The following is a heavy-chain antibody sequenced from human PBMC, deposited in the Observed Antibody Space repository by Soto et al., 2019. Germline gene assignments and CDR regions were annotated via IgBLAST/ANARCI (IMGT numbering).Heavy chain of an antibody. D-gene: IGHD2-15*01. Sequence: EVQLLESGGGLVQPGGSLRLSCAASGFTFSSYAMSWVHQAPGKGLEWVSGIDGSGRNTYYADSVKGRFTISRDNSKNTLSVQMDSLRVEDTALYYCAKDGGSVCSGGTCYFQAPDYWGQGTLVTVSS. CDR3: AKDGGSVCSGGTCYFQAPDY. V-gene: IGHV3-23*01. CDR2: IDGSGRNT. J-gene: IGHJ4*02. CDR1: GFTFSSYA.